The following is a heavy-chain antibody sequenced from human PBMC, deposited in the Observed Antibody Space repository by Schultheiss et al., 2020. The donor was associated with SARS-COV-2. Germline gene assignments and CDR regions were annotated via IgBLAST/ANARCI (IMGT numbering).Heavy chain of an antibody. CDR1: GYTFTSYG. D-gene: IGHD5-18*01. V-gene: IGHV1-18*01. CDR3: ARDRDFGPYTAMATGY. J-gene: IGHJ4*02. Sequence: ASVKVSCKASGYTFTSYGISWVRQAPGQGLEWMGWISAYNGNTNYAQKLQGRVTMTTDTSTSTAYMELRSLRSDDTAVYYCARDRDFGPYTAMATGYWGQGTLVTVSS. CDR2: ISAYNGNT.